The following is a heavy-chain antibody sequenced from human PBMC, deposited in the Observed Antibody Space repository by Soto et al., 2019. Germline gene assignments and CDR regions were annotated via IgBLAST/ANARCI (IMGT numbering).Heavy chain of an antibody. V-gene: IGHV1-69*06. CDR2: NIPMFPTT. D-gene: IGHD2-21*01. J-gene: IGHJ4*02. CDR3: TKDGDSADYGY. CDR1: GDTFGRNA. Sequence: SVKVSCKASGDTFGRNAIHWVRQASVQGLELMGWNIPMFPTTNYAKKFKGRLTIYADKSKGTAYLEMTRLRSEDAAVHYWTKDGDSADYGYWGQGTLVAVSS.